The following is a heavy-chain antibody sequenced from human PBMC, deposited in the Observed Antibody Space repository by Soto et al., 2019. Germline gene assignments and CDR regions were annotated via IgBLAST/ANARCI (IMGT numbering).Heavy chain of an antibody. CDR2: INHSGST. CDR3: ARGRRSSSWYH. V-gene: IGHV4-34*01. Sequence: TLSLTCAVYGGSFSGYYWSWIRQPPGKGLEWIGEINHSGSTNYNPSLKSRVTISVDTSKNQFSLKLSSVTAADTAVYYCARGRRSSSWYHWGQGTLVTVSS. J-gene: IGHJ5*02. D-gene: IGHD6-13*01. CDR1: GGSFSGYY.